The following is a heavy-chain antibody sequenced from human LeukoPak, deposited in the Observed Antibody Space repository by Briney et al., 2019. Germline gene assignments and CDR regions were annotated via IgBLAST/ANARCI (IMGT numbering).Heavy chain of an antibody. CDR1: GGTFSSYA. Sequence: GASVNVSCTASGGTFSSYAISWVRQAPGQGLEWMGGIIPIFGTANYAQKFQGRVTITADESTSTAYMELSSLRSEDTAVYYCAKWEDDSSGYYQHYAFDIWGQGTMVTVSS. CDR3: AKWEDDSSGYYQHYAFDI. J-gene: IGHJ3*02. V-gene: IGHV1-69*01. D-gene: IGHD3-22*01. CDR2: IIPIFGTA.